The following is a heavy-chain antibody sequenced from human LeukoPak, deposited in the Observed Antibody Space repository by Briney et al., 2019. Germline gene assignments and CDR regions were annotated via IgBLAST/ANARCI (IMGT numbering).Heavy chain of an antibody. J-gene: IGHJ3*02. CDR1: GFTFDDYA. Sequence: GGSLRLSCAASGFTFDDYAMHWVRQAPGKGLEWVSLISGDGGSTYYADSVKGRFTISRDNSKNTLYLQMNSLRAEDTAVYYCAKDRIGGVLRYFDWSGAYDAFDIWGQGTMVTVSS. CDR2: ISGDGGST. D-gene: IGHD3-9*01. V-gene: IGHV3-43*02. CDR3: AKDRIGGVLRYFDWSGAYDAFDI.